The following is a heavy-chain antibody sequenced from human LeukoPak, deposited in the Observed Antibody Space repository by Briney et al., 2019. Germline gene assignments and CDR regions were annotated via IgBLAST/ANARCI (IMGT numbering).Heavy chain of an antibody. V-gene: IGHV4-59*01. CDR3: ARGGRRFSLFDY. D-gene: IGHD3-3*01. J-gene: IGHJ4*02. CDR1: GGSISSYY. Sequence: KPSETLSLTCSVSGGSISSYYWSWIRQPPGKGLEWIGYIYYSGSTNYNPSLKSQVTISVDTSKNQFSLKLSSVTAADTAVYYCARGGRRFSLFDYWGQGTLVTVSS. CDR2: IYYSGST.